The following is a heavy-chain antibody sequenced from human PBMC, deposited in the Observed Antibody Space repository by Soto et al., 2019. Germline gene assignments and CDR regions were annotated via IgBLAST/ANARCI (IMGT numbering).Heavy chain of an antibody. Sequence: PGGSLRLSCAASGFTFGTYAMNWVRQAPGKGLEWVSGITGSGGSTYYADSVKGRFTISRDNSENTLYLQMNSLRGDDTAVYYCAKDRSVDTRDWFDPWGQGNLVTVSS. CDR3: AKDRSVDTRDWFDP. J-gene: IGHJ5*02. V-gene: IGHV3-23*01. CDR2: ITGSGGST. D-gene: IGHD5-18*01. CDR1: GFTFGTYA.